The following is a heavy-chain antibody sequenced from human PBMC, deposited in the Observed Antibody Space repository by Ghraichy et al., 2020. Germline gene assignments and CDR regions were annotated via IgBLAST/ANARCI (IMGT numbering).Heavy chain of an antibody. CDR2: INHSGST. V-gene: IGHV4-34*01. D-gene: IGHD3-22*01. Sequence: SETLSLTCAVYGGSFSGYYWSWIRQPPGKGLEWIGEINHSGSTNYNPSLKSRVTISVDTSKNQFSLKLSSVTAADTAVYYCARGGGPSGYYPDYWGQGTLVTVSS. CDR1: GGSFSGYY. CDR3: ARGGGPSGYYPDY. J-gene: IGHJ4*02.